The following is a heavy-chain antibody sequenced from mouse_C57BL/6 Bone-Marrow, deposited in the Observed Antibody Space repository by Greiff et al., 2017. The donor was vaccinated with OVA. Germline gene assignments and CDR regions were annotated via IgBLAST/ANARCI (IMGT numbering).Heavy chain of an antibody. V-gene: IGHV1-55*01. CDR3: TSQLRLPAWFAY. CDR1: GYTFTSYW. CDR2: IYPGSGST. D-gene: IGHD3-2*02. J-gene: IGHJ3*01. Sequence: QVQLKQPGAELVKPGASVKMSCKASGYTFTSYWITWVKQRPGQGLEWIGDIYPGSGSTNYNEKFKSKATLTVDTSSRPAYLQLSSLTSEDSAVYYCTSQLRLPAWFAYWGQGTLVTVAA.